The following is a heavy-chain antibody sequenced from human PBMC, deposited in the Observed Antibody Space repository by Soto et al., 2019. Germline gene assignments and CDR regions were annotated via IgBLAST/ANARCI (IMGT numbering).Heavy chain of an antibody. J-gene: IGHJ4*02. CDR1: GYTFTGYY. D-gene: IGHD4-4*01. CDR3: ARAEDSNYTPYYFDY. CDR2: INPNSGGT. V-gene: IGHV1-2*04. Sequence: ASVKVSCKASGYTFTGYYMHWVRQAPGQGLEWMGWINPNSGGTNYAQKFQGWVTMTRDTSISTAYMELSRLRSDDTAVYYCARAEDSNYTPYYFDYWGQGTLVTVS.